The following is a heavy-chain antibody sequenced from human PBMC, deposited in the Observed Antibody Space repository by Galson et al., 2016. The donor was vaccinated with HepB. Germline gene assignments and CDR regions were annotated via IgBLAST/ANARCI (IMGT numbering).Heavy chain of an antibody. CDR3: ARLSSYYYYYMDV. Sequence: ETLSLTCTVSGDSISNSSYYWGFIRQPPGKGLEWIGSIFYTGSTYYNPSLKSRVTISVDTSKNQFSLKLNSVTAADTAVYYCARLSSYYYYYMDVWGKGTTVTVSS. CDR2: IFYTGST. D-gene: IGHD3-16*02. V-gene: IGHV4-39*01. J-gene: IGHJ6*03. CDR1: GDSISNSSYY.